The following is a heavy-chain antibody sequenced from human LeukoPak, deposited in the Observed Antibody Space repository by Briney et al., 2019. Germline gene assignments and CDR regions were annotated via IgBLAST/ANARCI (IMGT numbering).Heavy chain of an antibody. D-gene: IGHD3-10*01. J-gene: IGHJ4*02. CDR1: GFTFSSYG. Sequence: GGSLRLSCAASGFTFSSYGMHWVRQAPGKGLEWVAFIRCDGSDKYYADSVKGRFTISRDNSKNTLYLQMSSLRVEDTAVYYCAKNYGFDYWGQGTLVTVSS. V-gene: IGHV3-30*02. CDR3: AKNYGFDY. CDR2: IRCDGSDK.